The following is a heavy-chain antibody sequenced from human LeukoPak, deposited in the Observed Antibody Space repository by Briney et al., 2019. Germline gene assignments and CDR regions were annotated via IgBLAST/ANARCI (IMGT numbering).Heavy chain of an antibody. Sequence: GGSLRLSCAASGFTFSSYAMSWVRQAPGKGLEWVSAISGSGGSTYYADSVKGRFTISRDNAKNSLYLQMNSLRAEDTAVYYCARDELVTMVRGVINYWGQGTLVTVSS. CDR2: ISGSGGST. D-gene: IGHD3-10*01. V-gene: IGHV3-23*01. CDR1: GFTFSSYA. CDR3: ARDELVTMVRGVINY. J-gene: IGHJ4*02.